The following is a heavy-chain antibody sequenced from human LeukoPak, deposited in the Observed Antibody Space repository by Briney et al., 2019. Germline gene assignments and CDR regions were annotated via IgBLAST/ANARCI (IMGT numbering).Heavy chain of an antibody. Sequence: GESLKISCKGSGYSFTSYWIGWVRQMPGKGLEWMGIIYPGDSDTRYSPSFQGQVTISADKSISTAYLQWSSLKASDTAMYYCARLGDYVWGSYRHIDYWGQGTLVTVSS. V-gene: IGHV5-51*01. CDR3: ARLGDYVWGSYRHIDY. CDR2: IYPGDSDT. D-gene: IGHD3-16*02. J-gene: IGHJ4*02. CDR1: GYSFTSYW.